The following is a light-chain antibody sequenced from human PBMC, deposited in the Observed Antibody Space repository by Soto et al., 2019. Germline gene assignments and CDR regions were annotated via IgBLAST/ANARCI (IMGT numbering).Light chain of an antibody. CDR2: DAS. CDR3: LKRSDCPPIT. V-gene: IGKV3-11*01. J-gene: IGKJ5*01. CDR1: RTFNNY. Sequence: DIVVNQSPATLSLSPGDRATLSCRASRTFNNYLALYQQRPGQAPKLRINDASIRASGIPASFSGSGSGTGFKRTISSLDREDFAVYFCLKRSDCPPITFGQGTRVEIK.